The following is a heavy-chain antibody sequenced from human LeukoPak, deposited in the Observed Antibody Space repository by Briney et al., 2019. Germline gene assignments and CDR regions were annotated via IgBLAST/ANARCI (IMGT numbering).Heavy chain of an antibody. Sequence: PGGSLRLSCAASGFTFSSYWMSWVRQAPGKGLEWVANIKQDGSEKHYVDSVKGRFTISRDNAKNSLYLQMNSLRAEDTAVYYCARGGYCSGGSCYWFDPWGQGTLVTVSS. CDR1: GFTFSSYW. J-gene: IGHJ5*02. CDR3: ARGGYCSGGSCYWFDP. CDR2: IKQDGSEK. V-gene: IGHV3-7*01. D-gene: IGHD2-15*01.